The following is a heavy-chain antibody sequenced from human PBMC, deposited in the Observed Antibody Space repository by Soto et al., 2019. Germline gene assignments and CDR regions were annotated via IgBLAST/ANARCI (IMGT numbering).Heavy chain of an antibody. D-gene: IGHD4-17*01. Sequence: ASVKVSCKASGYTFTSYGISWVRQAPGQGLEWMGWISAYNGNTNYAQKLQGRVTMTTDTSTSTAYMELRSLRSDDTAVYYCARDSISDYGDYVWFAPWGQGTLVTVSS. CDR2: ISAYNGNT. J-gene: IGHJ5*02. V-gene: IGHV1-18*01. CDR3: ARDSISDYGDYVWFAP. CDR1: GYTFTSYG.